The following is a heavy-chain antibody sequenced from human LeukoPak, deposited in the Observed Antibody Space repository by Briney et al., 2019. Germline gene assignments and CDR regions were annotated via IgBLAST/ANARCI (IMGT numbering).Heavy chain of an antibody. D-gene: IGHD6-13*01. CDR2: IYFSGST. J-gene: IGHJ3*02. CDR1: GGSISSNNYY. V-gene: IGHV4-39*07. CDR3: ARDRWGSSWASDAFDI. Sequence: PSETLSLTCTVSGGSISSNNYYWGWIRQPPGKGLEWIGSIYFSGSTYYSPSLKSRVTISVDTSTNQFSLKLSSVTAADTAVYYCARDRWGSSWASDAFDIWGQGTMVTVSS.